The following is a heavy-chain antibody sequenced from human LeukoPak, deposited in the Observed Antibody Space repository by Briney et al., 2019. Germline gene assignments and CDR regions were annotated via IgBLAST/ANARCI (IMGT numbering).Heavy chain of an antibody. Sequence: GGSLTLSCAASGFTFSGSAIHWVRQASGKGLEWVGRIGTTADNYATAYAASVKGRFTISRDDSKNAAYLQMNSLKTEDTAVYYCSGVVTTLYYWGQGTLVTVSS. J-gene: IGHJ4*02. D-gene: IGHD2-21*02. CDR1: GFTFSGSA. CDR2: IGTTADNYAT. V-gene: IGHV3-73*01. CDR3: SGVVTTLYY.